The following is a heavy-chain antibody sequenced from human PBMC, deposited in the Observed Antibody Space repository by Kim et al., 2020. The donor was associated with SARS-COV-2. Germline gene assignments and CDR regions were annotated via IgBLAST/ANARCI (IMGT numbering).Heavy chain of an antibody. Sequence: SETLSLTCAVYGGSFSGYYWSWIRQPPGKGLEWIGEINHSGSTNYNPSLKSRVTISVDTSKNQFSLKLSSVTAADTAVYYCARAKTSAAYCSGGSCDSYYFDYWGQGTLVTVSS. D-gene: IGHD2-15*01. V-gene: IGHV4-34*01. CDR1: GGSFSGYY. CDR2: INHSGST. J-gene: IGHJ4*02. CDR3: ARAKTSAAYCSGGSCDSYYFDY.